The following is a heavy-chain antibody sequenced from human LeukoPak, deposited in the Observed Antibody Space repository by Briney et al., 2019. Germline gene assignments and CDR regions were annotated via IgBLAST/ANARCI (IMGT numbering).Heavy chain of an antibody. CDR2: IKSKTDGGTI. V-gene: IGHV3-15*01. D-gene: IGHD3-10*01. Sequence: PAGSLTLSCAASAFTLSNVWMSWVRQAPGKGLEWVGRIKSKTDGGTIDYAAPVKDRFTISRDDSKNTLFLEMNSLKTEDTAVYYCTAGVSRGDWGQGTLVTVSS. CDR3: TAGVSRGD. J-gene: IGHJ4*02. CDR1: AFTLSNVW.